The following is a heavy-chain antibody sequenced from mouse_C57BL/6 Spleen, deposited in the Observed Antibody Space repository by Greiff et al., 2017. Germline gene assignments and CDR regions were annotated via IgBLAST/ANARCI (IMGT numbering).Heavy chain of an antibody. CDR3: ARYGNYQDY. D-gene: IGHD2-1*01. Sequence: VQLQQSGPELVKPGASVKISCKASGYAFSSSWMNWVKQRPGKGLEWIGRIYPGDGDTNYNGKFKGKATLTADKSSSTAYMQLSSLTSEDSAVYFCARYGNYQDYWGQGTTLTVSS. CDR2: IYPGDGDT. CDR1: GYAFSSSW. V-gene: IGHV1-82*01. J-gene: IGHJ2*01.